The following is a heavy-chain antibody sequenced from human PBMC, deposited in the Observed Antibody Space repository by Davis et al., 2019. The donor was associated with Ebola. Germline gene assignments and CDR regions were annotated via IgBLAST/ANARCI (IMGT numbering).Heavy chain of an antibody. CDR2: ISYDGSNK. J-gene: IGHJ6*02. V-gene: IGHV3-30*18. Sequence: GESLKISCAASGFTFSSYGMHWVRQAPGKGLEWVAVISYDGSNKYYADSVKGRFTISRDNSKNTLYLQMNSLRAEDTAVYYCAKGGYGQQLPLYYYGMDVWGQGTTVTVSS. CDR3: AKGGYGQQLPLYYYGMDV. CDR1: GFTFSSYG. D-gene: IGHD6-13*01.